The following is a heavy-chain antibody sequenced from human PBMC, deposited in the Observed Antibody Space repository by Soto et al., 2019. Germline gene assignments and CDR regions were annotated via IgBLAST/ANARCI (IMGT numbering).Heavy chain of an antibody. CDR3: ARDRGDFRFDP. CDR2: ISGNTGHT. Sequence: QVLLVQSGAEVKKPGASVNVSCKASGYSFANNGISWVRQAPGQGLEWLGWISGNTGHTTFAQNFRGRLSVTTDTSTRTAYMELRSLTFDDTAVYYCARDRGDFRFDPWGQGTLVTVSS. V-gene: IGHV1-18*04. CDR1: GYSFANNG. D-gene: IGHD3-3*01. J-gene: IGHJ5*02.